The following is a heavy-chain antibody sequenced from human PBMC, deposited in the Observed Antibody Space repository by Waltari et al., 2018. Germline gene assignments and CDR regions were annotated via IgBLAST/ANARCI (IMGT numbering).Heavy chain of an antibody. V-gene: IGHV4-59*01. CDR2: IGHSGST. CDR3: ARERSMVRGISWFDP. D-gene: IGHD3-10*01. J-gene: IGHJ5*02. CDR1: GGSINNFY. Sequence: QVQLQESGPRLVRPSETLSLTCTVSGGSINNFYWSWIRQSPGKGLEWLGFIGHSGSTSYNPSLKSRLTMSVDTSNNQFSLRLRFVTAADTAVYYCARERSMVRGISWFDPWGQGTLVTVSS.